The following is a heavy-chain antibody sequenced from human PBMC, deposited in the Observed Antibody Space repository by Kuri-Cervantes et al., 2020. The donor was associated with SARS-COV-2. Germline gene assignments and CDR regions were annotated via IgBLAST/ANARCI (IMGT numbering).Heavy chain of an antibody. CDR3: ARDLGGVSGPFGY. V-gene: IGHV3-30*14. D-gene: IGHD3-16*01. Sequence: GESLKISCAASGFTFSNYAMHWVRQAPGKGLEWVAVISSDGSNKYYADYVKGRFTISRDNSKNTVYLQMNSLRAEDTAVYYCARDLGGVSGPFGYWGQGTLVTVSS. CDR1: GFTFSNYA. J-gene: IGHJ4*02. CDR2: ISSDGSNK.